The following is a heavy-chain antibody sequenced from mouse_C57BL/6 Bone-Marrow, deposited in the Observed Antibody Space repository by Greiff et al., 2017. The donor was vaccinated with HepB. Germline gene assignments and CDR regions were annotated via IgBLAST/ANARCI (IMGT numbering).Heavy chain of an antibody. D-gene: IGHD1-1*01. CDR3: ARGGDWNDSSYGY. J-gene: IGHJ2*01. CDR1: GYTFTSYW. Sequence: VQLQQPGAELVRPGSSVKLSCKASGYTFTSYWMDWVKQRPGQGLEWIGNIYPSDSETHYNQKFKDKATLTVDKSSSPAYMQLSSLTSEDSAVYYCARGGDWNDSSYGYGGQGTTRTVSS. CDR2: IYPSDSET. V-gene: IGHV1-61*01.